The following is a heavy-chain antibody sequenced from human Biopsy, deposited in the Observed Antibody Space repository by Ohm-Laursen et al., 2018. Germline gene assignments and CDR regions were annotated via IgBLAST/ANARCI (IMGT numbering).Heavy chain of an antibody. Sequence: SQTLSLTCTVSGDSISSYHWTWIRQPPGKGLEWLGYVYYTGTTNYNPSLESRATMSLDSSKNLFSLRLTSVTAADTAVYYCARDRGYYSDRTVPGYFDLWGRGTLVTVSS. V-gene: IGHV4-59*12. J-gene: IGHJ2*01. CDR2: VYYTGTT. CDR1: GDSISSYH. D-gene: IGHD3-22*01. CDR3: ARDRGYYSDRTVPGYFDL.